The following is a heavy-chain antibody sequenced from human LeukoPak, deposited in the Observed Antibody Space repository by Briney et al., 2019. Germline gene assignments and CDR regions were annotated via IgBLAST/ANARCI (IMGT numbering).Heavy chain of an antibody. CDR1: GGSFSGYY. V-gene: IGHV4-34*01. J-gene: IGHJ6*02. D-gene: IGHD3-10*01. CDR3: ARAPYYYGSGRAPPLNV. CDR2: INHSGST. Sequence: PSATLSLTCAVYGGSFSGYYWSWIRQPPGKGLEWIGEINHSGSTNYNPSLKSRVTISVDTSKNQFSLKLSSVTAADTAVYYCARAPYYYGSGRAPPLNVWGQGTTVTVSS.